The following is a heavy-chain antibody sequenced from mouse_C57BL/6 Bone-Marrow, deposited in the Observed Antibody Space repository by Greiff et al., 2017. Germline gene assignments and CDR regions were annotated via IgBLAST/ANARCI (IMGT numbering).Heavy chain of an antibody. Sequence: VHLVESGAELVRPGASVTLSCKASGYTFTDYEMHWVKQTPVHGLEWIGAIDPATGGTAYNQKFKGKAILTADKSSSTAYMELRSLTSEDSAVYYCTRWDGSRSPFDYWGQGTTLTVSS. CDR3: TRWDGSRSPFDY. V-gene: IGHV1-15*01. CDR1: GYTFTDYE. J-gene: IGHJ2*01. D-gene: IGHD1-1*01. CDR2: IDPATGGT.